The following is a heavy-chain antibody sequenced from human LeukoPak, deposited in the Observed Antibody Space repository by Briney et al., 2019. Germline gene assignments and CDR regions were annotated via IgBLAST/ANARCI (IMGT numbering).Heavy chain of an antibody. J-gene: IGHJ4*02. V-gene: IGHV4-34*01. CDR3: ARGRTYYYGSGSSVFDY. D-gene: IGHD3-10*01. CDR1: GGSFSGYY. Sequence: SETLSLTCAVYGGSFSGYYWSWIRQPPGKGLEWIGEINHSGSTNYNPSLKSRVTISVDTSKNQFSLKLSSVTAADAAVYYCARGRTYYYGSGSSVFDYWGQGTLVTVSS. CDR2: INHSGST.